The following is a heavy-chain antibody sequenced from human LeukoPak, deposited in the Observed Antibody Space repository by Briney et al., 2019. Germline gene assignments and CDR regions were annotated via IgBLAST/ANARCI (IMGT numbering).Heavy chain of an antibody. CDR1: GGSISSYY. D-gene: IGHD3-10*01. CDR3: ARGHGSGSYSFDY. Sequence: SETLSLTCTVSGGSISSYYWSWIRQPPGKGLEWIGYIYYSGSTNYNPSLKSRVTISVDTSKNQFSLKLSSVTAADTAVYYCARGHGSGSYSFDYWGQGTLVTVSS. CDR2: IYYSGST. V-gene: IGHV4-59*01. J-gene: IGHJ4*02.